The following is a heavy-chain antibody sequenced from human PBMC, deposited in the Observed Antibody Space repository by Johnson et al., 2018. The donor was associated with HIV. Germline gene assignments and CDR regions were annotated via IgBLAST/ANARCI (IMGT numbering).Heavy chain of an antibody. CDR1: GFTFSSYA. CDR3: TTVGMLLSAFDI. CDR2: ISYDGSNK. V-gene: IGHV3-30*04. D-gene: IGHD2-15*01. J-gene: IGHJ3*02. Sequence: QVQLVESGGGVVQPGRSLRLSCAASGFTFSSYAMHWVRQAPGKGLEWVAVISYDGSNKYYADSVKGRFTISRDNSKNTLDLQMNSLKTEDTAVYYCTTVGMLLSAFDIWGQGTMVTVAS.